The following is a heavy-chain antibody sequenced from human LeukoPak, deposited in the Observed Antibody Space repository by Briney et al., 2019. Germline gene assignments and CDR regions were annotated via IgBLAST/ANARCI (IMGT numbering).Heavy chain of an antibody. CDR2: ISAYNGNT. Sequence: GASVKVSCKASGYTFTSYDISWLRQAPGQWLEWMGWISAYNGNTNYAQKLQGRVTMTTDTSTSTAYMELRSLRSDDTAVYYCARDVERAVRGGYYYYGMDVWGQGTTVTVSS. D-gene: IGHD3-10*01. V-gene: IGHV1-18*01. J-gene: IGHJ6*02. CDR3: ARDVERAVRGGYYYYGMDV. CDR1: GYTFTSYD.